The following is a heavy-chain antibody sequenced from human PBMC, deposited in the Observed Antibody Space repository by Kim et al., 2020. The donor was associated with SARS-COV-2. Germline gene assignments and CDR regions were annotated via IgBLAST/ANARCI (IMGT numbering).Heavy chain of an antibody. CDR2: ISYDGSNK. V-gene: IGHV3-30*18. Sequence: GGSLRLSCAASGFTFSSYGMHWVRQAPGKGLEWVAVISYDGSNKYYADSVKGRFTISRDNSKNTLYLQMNSLRAEDTAVYYCAKDWPTYYFDYWGQGTLVTVSS. CDR3: AKDWPTYYFDY. CDR1: GFTFSSYG. J-gene: IGHJ4*02.